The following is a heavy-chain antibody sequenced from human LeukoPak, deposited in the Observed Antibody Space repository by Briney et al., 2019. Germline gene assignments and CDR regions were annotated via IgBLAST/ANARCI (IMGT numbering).Heavy chain of an antibody. D-gene: IGHD3-10*01. J-gene: IGHJ4*02. Sequence: ASETLSLTCTVSSGSIVCDALYWGWIRQSPGNGRDWIGRVHYTRSSSATTYYNTSLESRVTASTDRSKTLCSLKLTSVTAADTAVYYCVAEEYGTGSYYKSAFWGKGALVTVSS. CDR1: SGSIVCDALY. V-gene: IGHV4-39*01. CDR2: VHYTRSSSATT. CDR3: VAEEYGTGSYYKSAF.